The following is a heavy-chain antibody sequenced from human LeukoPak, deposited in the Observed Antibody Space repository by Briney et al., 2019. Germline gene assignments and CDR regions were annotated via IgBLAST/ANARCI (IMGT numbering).Heavy chain of an antibody. CDR2: INPNSGGT. Sequence: ASVKVSCKASGYTFTGYYMHWVRQAPGEGLEWMGWINPNSGGTNYEQKFQGRVTMTRNTSISTAYMELSSLRSEDTAVYYCARSGLYGERYWGQGTLVTVSS. CDR3: ARSGLYGERY. J-gene: IGHJ4*02. D-gene: IGHD4-17*01. CDR1: GYTFTGYY. V-gene: IGHV1-2*02.